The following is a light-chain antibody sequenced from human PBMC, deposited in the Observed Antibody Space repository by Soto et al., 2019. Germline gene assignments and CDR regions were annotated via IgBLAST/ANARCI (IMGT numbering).Light chain of an antibody. CDR1: QSISSY. CDR2: WAS. V-gene: IGKV1-27*01. J-gene: IGKJ5*01. CDR3: QQYHNWPPIT. Sequence: DIQMNQSPSSLSASVGDAVTITCRASQSISSYVSWYQQKPGQPPKLLIYWASTRESGVPDRFSGIGSGTEFTLTISNLQSADFAVYFCQQYHNWPPITFCQGTRLEI.